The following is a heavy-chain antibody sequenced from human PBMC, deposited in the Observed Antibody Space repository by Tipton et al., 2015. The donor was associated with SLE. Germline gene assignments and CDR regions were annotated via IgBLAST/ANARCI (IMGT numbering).Heavy chain of an antibody. V-gene: IGHV3-49*04. CDR2: IRSKAYGGTT. CDR1: GFTFGDYA. CDR3: TRDAITMVRGVSCDY. D-gene: IGHD3-10*01. Sequence: SLRLSCTASGFTFGDYAMSWVRQAPGKGLEWVGFIRSKAYGGTTEYAASVKGRFTISRDDSKSIAYLQMNSLKTEGTAVYYCTRDAITMVRGVSCDYWGQGTLVTVSS. J-gene: IGHJ4*02.